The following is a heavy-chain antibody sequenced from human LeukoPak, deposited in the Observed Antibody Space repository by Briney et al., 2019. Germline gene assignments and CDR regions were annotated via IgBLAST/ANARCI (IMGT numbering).Heavy chain of an antibody. Sequence: SETLSLTCTVSGGSISSGSYSWTWIRQPAGKGLEWIGRMYSSGTTYYNPSLKIRVTISVDTSNNKFSLKLSSVTASDTAVYYGATSPETTLWFQPWGRGPRVTVSS. CDR2: MYSSGTT. D-gene: IGHD4-17*01. CDR1: GGSISSGSYS. CDR3: ATSPETTLWFQP. J-gene: IGHJ5*02. V-gene: IGHV4-61*02.